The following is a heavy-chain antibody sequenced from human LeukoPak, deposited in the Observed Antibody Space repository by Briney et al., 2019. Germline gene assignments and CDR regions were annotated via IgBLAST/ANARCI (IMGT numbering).Heavy chain of an antibody. J-gene: IGHJ4*02. V-gene: IGHV3-48*03. CDR1: GFTFSSYE. Sequence: GGSLRLSCAASGFTFSSYEMNWVRQAPGKGLEWVSYISSSGSTIYYADSVKGRLTISRDNAKNSLYLQMNSLRAEDTAVYYCAGGPRNFDYWGQGTLVTVSS. CDR2: ISSSGSTI. CDR3: AGGPRNFDY.